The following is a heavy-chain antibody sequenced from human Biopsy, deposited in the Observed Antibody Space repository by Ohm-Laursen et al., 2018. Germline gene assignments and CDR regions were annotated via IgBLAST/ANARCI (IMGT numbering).Heavy chain of an antibody. CDR2: IYYSGGT. J-gene: IGHJ4*02. CDR3: ARVGVGAPSIDYFDY. V-gene: IGHV4-59*01. D-gene: IGHD1-26*01. Sequence: SETLSLTCTVSGGSIGSFFWSWIRQPPGKGLEWIGYIYYSGGTNYNPSLRSRVTISVDRSKNQFSLELSSVTAADTAVYYCARVGVGAPSIDYFDYWGQGALVTVSS. CDR1: GGSIGSFF.